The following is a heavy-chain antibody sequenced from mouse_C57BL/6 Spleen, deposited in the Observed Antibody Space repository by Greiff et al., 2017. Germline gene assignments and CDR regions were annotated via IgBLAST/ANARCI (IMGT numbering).Heavy chain of an antibody. V-gene: IGHV1-26*01. CDR2: INPNNGGT. CDR1: GYTFTDYY. Sequence: EVQLQQSGPELVKPGASVKISCKASGYTFTDYYMNWVKQSHGKSLEWIGDINPNNGGTSYNQKFKGKATLTVDKSSSTAYMELRSLTSEDSAVYYCSFTVVAHFDYWGQGTTLTVSS. CDR3: SFTVVAHFDY. J-gene: IGHJ2*01. D-gene: IGHD1-1*01.